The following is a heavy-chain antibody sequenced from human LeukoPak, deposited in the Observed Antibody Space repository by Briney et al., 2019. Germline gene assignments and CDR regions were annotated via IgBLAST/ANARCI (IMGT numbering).Heavy chain of an antibody. Sequence: PSKTLSLTCTVSGGSISSYYWSWIRQPPGKGLEWIGYIYYSGSTNYNPSLKSRVTISVDTSKNQFSLKLSSVTAADTAVYYCARGLQWLVEGWFDPWGQGTLVTVSS. CDR3: ARGLQWLVEGWFDP. CDR1: GGSISSYY. CDR2: IYYSGST. J-gene: IGHJ5*02. V-gene: IGHV4-59*01. D-gene: IGHD6-19*01.